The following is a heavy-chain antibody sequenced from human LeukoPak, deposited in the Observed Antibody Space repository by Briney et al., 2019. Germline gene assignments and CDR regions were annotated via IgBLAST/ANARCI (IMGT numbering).Heavy chain of an antibody. CDR2: ISYDGSNK. Sequence: GGSLRLSCAASGFTFSSYGMHWVRQAPGKGLEWVAVISYDGSNKYYADSVKGRFTISRDNSKNTLYLQMNSLRAEDTAVYYCAKDEGPWGQGTLVTVSS. CDR1: GFTFSSYG. CDR3: AKDEGP. V-gene: IGHV3-30*18. J-gene: IGHJ4*02.